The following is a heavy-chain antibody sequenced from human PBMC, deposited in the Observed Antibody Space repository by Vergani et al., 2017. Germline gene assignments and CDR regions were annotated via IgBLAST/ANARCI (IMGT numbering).Heavy chain of an antibody. CDR1: GYTFTSYY. CDR2: INPSGGST. J-gene: IGHJ6*04. V-gene: IGHV1-46*03. D-gene: IGHD2-15*01. Sequence: QVQVVQSGAEVKKPGASVKVSCKASGYTFTSYYMHWVRQAPGQGLEWMGIINPSGGSTNYAQKFQGRVTMTRDTSTSTVYMELSSLRSEHTAVYYCASDGQVSPYIGGMDVWGEGTTVTVSS. CDR3: ASDGQVSPYIGGMDV.